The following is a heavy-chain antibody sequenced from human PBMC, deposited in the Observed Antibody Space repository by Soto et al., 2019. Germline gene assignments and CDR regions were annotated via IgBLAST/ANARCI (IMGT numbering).Heavy chain of an antibody. CDR1: GFTFSSYA. CDR2: ISGSGGST. D-gene: IGHD2-21*02. V-gene: IGHV3-23*01. CDR3: VRDLGIVVVTAYFDY. J-gene: IGHJ4*01. Sequence: GGSLRLSCAASGFTFSSYAMSWVRQAPGKGLEWVSAISGSGGSTYYADSVKGRFTISRDNSKNTLYLQMNSLRAEDTAVYYCVRDLGIVVVTAYFDYGGHGTLVTVSS.